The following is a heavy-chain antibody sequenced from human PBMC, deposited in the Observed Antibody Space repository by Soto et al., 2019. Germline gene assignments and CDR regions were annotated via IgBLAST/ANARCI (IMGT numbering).Heavy chain of an antibody. D-gene: IGHD4-17*01. Sequence: ASVKVSCKASGYTFTSYGISWVRQAPGQGLEWMGWISAYNGNTNYAQKLQGRVTMTTDTSTSTAYMELRSLRSDDTAVYYCARDSHGDYVKSLDYWGQGTLVTVSS. V-gene: IGHV1-18*01. CDR2: ISAYNGNT. CDR3: ARDSHGDYVKSLDY. J-gene: IGHJ4*02. CDR1: GYTFTSYG.